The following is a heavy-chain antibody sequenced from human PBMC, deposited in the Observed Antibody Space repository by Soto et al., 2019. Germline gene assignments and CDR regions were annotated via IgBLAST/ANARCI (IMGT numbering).Heavy chain of an antibody. Sequence: QVQLQESGPGLVKPSQTLSLTCTVSGGSISSGDYYWSWIRQPPGKGLEWIGSIYYSGSTYYNPPLKSRVTISVDTAKNQFSLKLNSVTAADTAVYYCASRHSSPYFDYWGQGTLVTVSS. J-gene: IGHJ4*02. CDR3: ASRHSSPYFDY. V-gene: IGHV4-30-4*01. CDR2: IYYSGST. D-gene: IGHD6-13*01. CDR1: GGSISSGDYY.